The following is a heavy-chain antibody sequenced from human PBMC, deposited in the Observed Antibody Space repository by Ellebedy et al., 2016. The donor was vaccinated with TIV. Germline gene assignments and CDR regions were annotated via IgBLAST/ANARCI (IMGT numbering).Heavy chain of an antibody. J-gene: IGHJ4*02. CDR2: ISWNSIRV. CDR3: ARDAYHSSSGDY. D-gene: IGHD6-6*01. Sequence: GGSLRLXXAASGFTFDDYAMHWARQVPGKGLEWMASISWNSIRVDYADSVKGRFTISRDNAKNSLYLQMNSLRAEDTAVYYCARDAYHSSSGDYWGQGTLVTVSS. V-gene: IGHV3-9*01. CDR1: GFTFDDYA.